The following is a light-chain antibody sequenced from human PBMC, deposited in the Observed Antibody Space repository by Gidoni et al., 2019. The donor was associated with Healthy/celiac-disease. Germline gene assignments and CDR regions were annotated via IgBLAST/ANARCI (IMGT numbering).Light chain of an antibody. CDR1: QSISNW. CDR2: DAS. J-gene: IGKJ1*01. Sequence: DVQMTQSPSTMSASVGDRVTITCRASQSISNWLAWYQQKPGKAPKLLIFDASSLEGGVPSRFSGSGSGTEFTLTISSLHPDDFATYYCQQYNSPWTFGQGTKVEIK. V-gene: IGKV1-5*01. CDR3: QQYNSPWT.